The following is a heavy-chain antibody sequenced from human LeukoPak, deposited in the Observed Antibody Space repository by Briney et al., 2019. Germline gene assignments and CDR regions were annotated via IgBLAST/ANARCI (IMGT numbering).Heavy chain of an antibody. Sequence: WRSLRLSCAASGFTFSSYGMHWVRQAPGKGLEWVAVILNDGSQEKYADSVKGRFTIFRDNSKNTLFLQMNSLRAEDTAVYYCARDDALGDNALDIWGQGTMVTVSS. D-gene: IGHD3-16*01. CDR1: GFTFSSYG. CDR2: ILNDGSQE. J-gene: IGHJ3*02. CDR3: ARDDALGDNALDI. V-gene: IGHV3-33*01.